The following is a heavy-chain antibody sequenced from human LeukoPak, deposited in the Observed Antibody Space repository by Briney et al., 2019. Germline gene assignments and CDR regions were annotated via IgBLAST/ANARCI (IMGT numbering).Heavy chain of an antibody. CDR2: ITPIFGTA. D-gene: IGHD6-19*01. J-gene: IGHJ4*02. CDR1: GGTFSSYA. Sequence: SVKVSCKASGGTFSSYAISWVRQAPGQGLEWMGGITPIFGTANYAQKFQGRVTITADESTSTAYMELSSLRSEDTSVYYCARFAVHRRIAVNGQFGLDYWGRGTLVTVSS. CDR3: ARFAVHRRIAVNGQFGLDY. V-gene: IGHV1-69*01.